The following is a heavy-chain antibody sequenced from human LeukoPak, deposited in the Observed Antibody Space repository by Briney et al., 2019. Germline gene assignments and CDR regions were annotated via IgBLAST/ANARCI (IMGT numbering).Heavy chain of an antibody. Sequence: PGGSLRLSCAASDFIFSNAWMNWVGQAPGKGLEGVGRIKSQIDGETADYTAPVKGRFTISRDDSKNTLYLQMNSLKTQDTAVYYCTTDRDWWYPGNWGQGTLVTVSS. CDR2: IKSQIDGETA. CDR3: TTDRDWWYPGN. D-gene: IGHD2-8*02. J-gene: IGHJ4*02. CDR1: DFIFSNAW. V-gene: IGHV3-15*07.